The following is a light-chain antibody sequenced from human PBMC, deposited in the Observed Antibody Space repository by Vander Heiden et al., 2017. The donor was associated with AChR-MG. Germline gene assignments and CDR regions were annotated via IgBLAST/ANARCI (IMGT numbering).Light chain of an antibody. V-gene: IGKV6-21*02. CDR2: YAS. CDR1: QSIASS. CDR3: HQSSSLPWE. Sequence: EIVLTQSPASQSVTLKEKVTITCRASQSIASSLHWYQQKPDQSPELLIKYASQSISGGPSRFRGSGSGTDFTLTINSLEAEDAATYYCHQSSSLPWEFGQGNKVEIK. J-gene: IGKJ1*01.